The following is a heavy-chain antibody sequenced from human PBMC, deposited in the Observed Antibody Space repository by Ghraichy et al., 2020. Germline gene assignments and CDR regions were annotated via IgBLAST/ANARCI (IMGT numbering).Heavy chain of an antibody. D-gene: IGHD3-22*01. CDR3: ARAGRYYDSSGYPIPGY. Sequence: SETLSLTCTVSGGSISSYYWSWIRQPPGKGLEWIGYIYYSGSTTYNNSLKSRVTISVDTSKNQFSLKLSSVTAADTAVYYCARAGRYYDSSGYPIPGYWGQGTLVTVSS. J-gene: IGHJ4*02. V-gene: IGHV4-59*01. CDR2: IYYSGST. CDR1: GGSISSYY.